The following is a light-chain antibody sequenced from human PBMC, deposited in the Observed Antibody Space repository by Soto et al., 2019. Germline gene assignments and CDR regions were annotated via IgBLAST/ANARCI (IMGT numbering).Light chain of an antibody. V-gene: IGLV2-14*01. CDR2: KVS. CDR3: SSYTSNSTRV. Sequence: QSALTQPASVSGSPGQSIIISCTGSSSDVGGYNFVSWYQQHPGKAPKLMIYKVSNRPSGVSNRFSGSKSGNTASLSISGLQAEDEAEYYCSSYTSNSTRVFGTGTKLTVL. CDR1: SSDVGGYNF. J-gene: IGLJ1*01.